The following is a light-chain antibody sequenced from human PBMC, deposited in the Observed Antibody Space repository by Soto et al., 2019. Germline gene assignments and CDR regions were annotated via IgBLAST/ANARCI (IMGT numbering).Light chain of an antibody. CDR3: QQLNTYPVT. Sequence: IKMTLSPSTLSASAGDRVTITCRARQAISSYLAWYQQKPGRAPKLLISAASTLQSGVPARFSGSGSGTDFTLSITSLQPEDFATYYCQQLNTYPVTFGGGTKVDIK. V-gene: IGKV1-9*01. J-gene: IGKJ4*01. CDR2: AAS. CDR1: QAISSY.